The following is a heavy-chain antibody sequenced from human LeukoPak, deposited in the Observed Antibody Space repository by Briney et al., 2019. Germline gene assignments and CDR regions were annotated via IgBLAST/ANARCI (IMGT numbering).Heavy chain of an antibody. CDR2: ISGSGGST. D-gene: IGHD2-2*01. J-gene: IGHJ4*02. Sequence: PGGSLRLSCAASGFTFSSYAMSWVRQAPGKGLEWVSAISGSGGSTYYADSVKGRFTIPRDNSKNTLYLQMNSLRAEDTAVYYCAKRYCSSTSCYNYYFDYWGQGTLVTVSS. CDR1: GFTFSSYA. V-gene: IGHV3-23*01. CDR3: AKRYCSSTSCYNYYFDY.